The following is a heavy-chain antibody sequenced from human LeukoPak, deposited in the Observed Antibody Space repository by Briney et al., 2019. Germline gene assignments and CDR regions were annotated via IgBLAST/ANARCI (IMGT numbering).Heavy chain of an antibody. V-gene: IGHV1-2*02. J-gene: IGHJ4*02. CDR2: INPNGGDT. D-gene: IGHD1-26*01. Sequence: GASVKVSCRASGYTFTGYYMHWVRQAPGQGLEWMGWINPNGGDTNYAQKFQGRVTMTRDTSINTAYMELGGLRSDDTAIYYCAKRIAGGLGSDDWGQGTPVTVSS. CDR3: AKRIAGGLGSDD. CDR1: GYTFTGYY.